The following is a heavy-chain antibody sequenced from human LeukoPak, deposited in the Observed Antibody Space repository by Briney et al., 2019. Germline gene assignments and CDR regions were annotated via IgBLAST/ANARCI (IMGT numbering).Heavy chain of an antibody. CDR2: IKQDGSDK. CDR1: GFTFSTYY. Sequence: GGSLRLSCAASGFTFSTYYMSWVRQAPGKGLEWVANIKQDGSDKSYVDSVKGRFTISRDNAKNSLYPQMNSLRAEDTAVYYCARKESNYVTHFDYWGQGTLVTVSS. CDR3: ARKESNYVTHFDY. J-gene: IGHJ4*02. V-gene: IGHV3-7*01. D-gene: IGHD4-11*01.